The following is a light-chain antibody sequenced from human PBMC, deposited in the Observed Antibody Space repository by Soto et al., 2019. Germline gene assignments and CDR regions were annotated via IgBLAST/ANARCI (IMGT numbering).Light chain of an antibody. J-gene: IGLJ1*01. V-gene: IGLV2-8*01. CDR1: SXDVGGYDY. CDR3: SSYTSSSTPYV. CDR2: EVT. Sequence: QSVLTQPPSASGSPGQSVTISCTGTSXDVGGYDYVSWYQQHPGKAPKLMIYEVTIRPSGVSDRFSGSKSGNTASLTVSGLQAEDEADYYCSSYTSSSTPYVFGTGTKVTVL.